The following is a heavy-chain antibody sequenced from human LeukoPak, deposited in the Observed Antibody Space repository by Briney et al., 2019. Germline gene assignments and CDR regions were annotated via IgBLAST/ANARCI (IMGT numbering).Heavy chain of an antibody. V-gene: IGHV1-18*01. D-gene: IGHD4-11*01. CDR1: GYTFTSYG. CDR3: ARTKMTTVNKPAVHFDY. J-gene: IGHJ4*02. CDR2: ISAYNGNT. Sequence: ASVKVSCKASGYTFTSYGISWVRQAPGQGLEWMGWISAYNGNTNYAQKLQGRVTMTTDTSTSTAYMELRSLRSEDTAVYYCARTKMTTVNKPAVHFDYWGQGTLVTVSS.